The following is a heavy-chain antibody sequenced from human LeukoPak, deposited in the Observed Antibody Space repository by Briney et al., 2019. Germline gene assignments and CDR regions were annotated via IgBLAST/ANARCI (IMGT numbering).Heavy chain of an antibody. D-gene: IGHD6-13*01. Sequence: GGSLRLSCVASGFSFSTYWMSWVRQAPGKGLEWVANIREDGSDKYYVASVKGRFSISRDNAKNAVFLQMSSLRAEDTAVYYCATSAAAAGCDWDQGTLVTVSS. J-gene: IGHJ4*02. CDR3: ATSAAAAGCD. CDR2: IREDGSDK. V-gene: IGHV3-7*03. CDR1: GFSFSTYW.